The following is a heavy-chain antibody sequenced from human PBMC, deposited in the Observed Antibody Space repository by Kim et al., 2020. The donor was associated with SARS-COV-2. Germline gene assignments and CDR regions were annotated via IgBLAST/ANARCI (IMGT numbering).Heavy chain of an antibody. CDR3: ARDCSSTSCPYYYYGMDV. CDR2: ISSSSSYI. D-gene: IGHD2-2*01. J-gene: IGHJ6*02. V-gene: IGHV3-21*01. CDR1: GFTFSSYS. Sequence: GGSLRLSCAASGFTFSSYSMNWVRQAPGKGLEWVSSISSSSSYIYYADSVKGRFTISRDNAKNSLYLQMNSLRAEDTAVYYCARDCSSTSCPYYYYGMDVWGQGTTVTVSS.